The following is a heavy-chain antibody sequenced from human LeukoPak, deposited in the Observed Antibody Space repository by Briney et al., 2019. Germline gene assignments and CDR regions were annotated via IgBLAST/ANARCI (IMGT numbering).Heavy chain of an antibody. V-gene: IGHV4-38-2*02. Sequence: ASETLSLTCTVSGYSIRSGYYWGWIRQPPGKGLEWIGSMYHSGSTYYNPSLRSRVTISVDTSKNQISLNLRSVTAADTAVYYCARVPGPNWFDPWGQGTLVTVSS. CDR2: MYHSGST. CDR1: GYSIRSGYY. J-gene: IGHJ5*02. CDR3: ARVPGPNWFDP.